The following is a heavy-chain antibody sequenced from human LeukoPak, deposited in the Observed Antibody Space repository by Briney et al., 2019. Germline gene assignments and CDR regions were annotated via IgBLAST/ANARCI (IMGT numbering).Heavy chain of an antibody. CDR1: GFTFSSYG. Sequence: GGSLRLSCAASGFTFSSYGMHWVRQAPGKGLEWVAVIWYDGSNKYYADSVKGQFTISRDNSKNTLYLQMNSLRAEDTAVYYCARADLWFGELYRDFDYWGQGTLVTVSS. CDR2: IWYDGSNK. J-gene: IGHJ4*02. CDR3: ARADLWFGELYRDFDY. D-gene: IGHD3-10*01. V-gene: IGHV3-33*01.